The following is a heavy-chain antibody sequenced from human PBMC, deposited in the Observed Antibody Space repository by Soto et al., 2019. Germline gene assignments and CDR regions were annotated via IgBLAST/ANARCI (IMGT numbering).Heavy chain of an antibody. J-gene: IGHJ6*02. V-gene: IGHV3-30*18. CDR2: ISYDGSNK. D-gene: IGHD3-22*01. Sequence: SGGSLRLSCAASGFTFSSYGMHWVRQAPGKGLEWVAVISYDGSNKYYADSVKGRFTISRDNSKNTLYLQMNSLRAEDTAVYYCAKDRGYRLTMIVVVHSNGMDVWGQGTTVTVSS. CDR3: AKDRGYRLTMIVVVHSNGMDV. CDR1: GFTFSSYG.